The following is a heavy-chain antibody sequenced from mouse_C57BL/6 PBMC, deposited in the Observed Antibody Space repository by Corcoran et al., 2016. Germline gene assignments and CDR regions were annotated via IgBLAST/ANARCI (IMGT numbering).Heavy chain of an antibody. Sequence: QIQLVQSGPELKKPGETVKISCKASGYTFTTYGMSWVKQASGKGLKWMGWINTYSGVPTYADDFNGRFAFSLETSASTASLQINNLKNEDTATYFCATSDGYFSWFAYGGQGTLVTVSA. V-gene: IGHV9-3*01. D-gene: IGHD2-3*01. CDR3: ATSDGYFSWFAY. CDR1: GYTFTTYG. J-gene: IGHJ3*01. CDR2: INTYSGVP.